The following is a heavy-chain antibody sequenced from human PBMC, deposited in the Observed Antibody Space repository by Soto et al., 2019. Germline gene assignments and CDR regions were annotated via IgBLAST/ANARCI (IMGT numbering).Heavy chain of an antibody. Sequence: GSLRLSCVGPGITFSSYGMNWVGRDPGKGLECLDVVSYDRYNKYYADSARGRLTISREDSKHTLYLQMNRLTAEDTAVYSCARELRIVGFFDSWGQGT. D-gene: IGHD1-26*01. CDR3: ARELRIVGFFDS. V-gene: IGHV3-30*03. J-gene: IGHJ4*02. CDR2: VSYDRYNK. CDR1: GITFSSYG.